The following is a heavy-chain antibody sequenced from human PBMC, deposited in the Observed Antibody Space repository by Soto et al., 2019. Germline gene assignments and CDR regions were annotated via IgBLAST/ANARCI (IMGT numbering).Heavy chain of an antibody. D-gene: IGHD3-10*01. V-gene: IGHV3-53*01. CDR1: GFTVSSNY. CDR3: ARDITMVRGVITYYYGMDV. J-gene: IGHJ6*02. Sequence: VGSLRLSCAASGFTVSSNYMSWVRQAPGKGLEWVSVIYSGGSTYYADSVKGRFTISRDNSKNTLYLQMNSLRAEDTAVYYCARDITMVRGVITYYYGMDVWGQGTTVTVSS. CDR2: IYSGGST.